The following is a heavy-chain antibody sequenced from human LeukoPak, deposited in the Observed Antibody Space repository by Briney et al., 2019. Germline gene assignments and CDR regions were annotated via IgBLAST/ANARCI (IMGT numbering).Heavy chain of an antibody. CDR2: INPSGGST. Sequence: ASVKVSCKAYGYTFTSYYMHWVRQAPGQGLEWMGIINPSGGSTSYAQRFQGRVTMTRDTSTSTVYMELSSLRSEDTAVYYCARDYGDYGDYWGMNWFDPWGQGTLVTVSS. J-gene: IGHJ5*02. V-gene: IGHV1-46*01. CDR3: ARDYGDYGDYWGMNWFDP. D-gene: IGHD4-17*01. CDR1: GYTFTSYY.